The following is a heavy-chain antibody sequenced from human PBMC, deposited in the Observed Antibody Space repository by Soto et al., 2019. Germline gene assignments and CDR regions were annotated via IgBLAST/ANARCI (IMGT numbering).Heavy chain of an antibody. CDR3: AQNYDSSGYPFIH. Sequence: GASVKVSCKASGGTFSSYAISWVRQAPGQGLEWMGGIIPIFGTANYAQKFQGRVTITADESTSTAYMELSSLRSEDTAVYYCAQNYDSSGYPFIHWGQGTLVTVSS. J-gene: IGHJ4*02. D-gene: IGHD3-22*01. CDR1: GGTFSSYA. CDR2: IIPIFGTA. V-gene: IGHV1-69*13.